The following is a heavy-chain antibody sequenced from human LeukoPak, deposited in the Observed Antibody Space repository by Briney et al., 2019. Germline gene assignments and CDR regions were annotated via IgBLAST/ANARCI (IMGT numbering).Heavy chain of an antibody. Sequence: PGGSLRLSCAASGFTFAHSWMAWVRQAPGKGLEWVANIKQDGSTKHYADSLKGRFTISRDNPKNSLFLQMNNLRAGDTAIYYCTRDTIGSLDYWGQGILVTVAS. J-gene: IGHJ4*02. V-gene: IGHV3-7*01. CDR2: IKQDGSTK. D-gene: IGHD1-26*01. CDR1: GFTFAHSW. CDR3: TRDTIGSLDY.